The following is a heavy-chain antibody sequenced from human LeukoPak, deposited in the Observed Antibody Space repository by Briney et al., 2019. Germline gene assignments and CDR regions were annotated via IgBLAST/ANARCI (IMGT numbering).Heavy chain of an antibody. V-gene: IGHV3-33*01. J-gene: IGHJ4*02. CDR3: ARELGPVSEGDY. CDR1: GFTFSSYG. D-gene: IGHD1-14*01. Sequence: GRSLRLSCAASGFTFSSYGMHWVRQAPGKGLEWVAVIWYDGSNKYYADSVKGRFTISRDSSKNTLYLQMNSLRAEDTAVYHCARELGPVSEGDYWGQGTLVTVSS. CDR2: IWYDGSNK.